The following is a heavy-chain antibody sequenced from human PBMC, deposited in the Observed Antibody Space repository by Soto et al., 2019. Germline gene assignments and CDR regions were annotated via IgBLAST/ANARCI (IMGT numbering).Heavy chain of an antibody. Sequence: PGRSLRLSCAASGFTFSDYYMSWIRQAPGKGLEWVSYISSSGSTIYYADSVKGRFTISRDNAKNSLYLQMNSLRAEDTAVYYCARDFVVGGPTINYYYGMDVWGQGTTVTVSS. D-gene: IGHD1-26*01. J-gene: IGHJ6*02. CDR3: ARDFVVGGPTINYYYGMDV. CDR2: ISSSGSTI. V-gene: IGHV3-11*01. CDR1: GFTFSDYY.